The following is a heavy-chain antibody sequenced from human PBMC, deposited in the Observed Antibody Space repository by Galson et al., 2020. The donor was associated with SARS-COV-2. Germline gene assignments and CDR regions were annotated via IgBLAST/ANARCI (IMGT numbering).Heavy chain of an antibody. CDR2: ISDDGKKR. D-gene: IGHD3-3*01. CDR3: ATERYDNSRGLES. Sequence: GGSLRLSCAGSGFPFSSNAMHWVRQAPGKGLEWVTVISDDGKKRYYAESVRGRFAISRDNSKNTLYLQMNSLRPDDTAIYYCATERYDNSRGLESWGQGTLVTVSS. CDR1: GFPFSSNA. J-gene: IGHJ4*02. V-gene: IGHV3-30*09.